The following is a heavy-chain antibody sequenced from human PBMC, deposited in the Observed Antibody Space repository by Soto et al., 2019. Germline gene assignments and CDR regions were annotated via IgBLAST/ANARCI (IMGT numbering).Heavy chain of an antibody. CDR2: INHSGST. V-gene: IGHV4-34*01. Sequence: SETLSLTCAVYGGSFSGYYWSWIRQPPGKGLEWIGEINHSGSTNYNPSLKSRVTISVDTSKNQFTLKLSSVTAADTAVYYCARGRYSSGCSDYWGQGTLVTVSS. CDR3: ARGRYSSGCSDY. J-gene: IGHJ4*02. D-gene: IGHD6-19*01. CDR1: GGSFSGYY.